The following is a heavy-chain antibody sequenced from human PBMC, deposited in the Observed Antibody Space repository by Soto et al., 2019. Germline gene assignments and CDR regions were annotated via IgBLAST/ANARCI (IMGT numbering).Heavy chain of an antibody. V-gene: IGHV1-69*01. J-gene: IGHJ6*02. D-gene: IGHD2-2*01. Sequence: QVQLVQSGAEVKKPGSSVKVSCKASGGTFSSYAISWVRQAPGQGLEWMGGIIPIFGTANYAQKFQGRVTITADESTSPAYMELSSLRSEDTAVYYCAGGQYCSSTSCYRPYYYYGMDVWGQGTTVTVSS. CDR2: IIPIFGTA. CDR3: AGGQYCSSTSCYRPYYYYGMDV. CDR1: GGTFSSYA.